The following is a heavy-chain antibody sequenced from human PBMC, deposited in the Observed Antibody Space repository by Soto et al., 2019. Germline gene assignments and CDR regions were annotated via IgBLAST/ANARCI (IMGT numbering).Heavy chain of an antibody. CDR1: GGSISSDSFY. CDR2: IYYSGDT. V-gene: IGHV4-39*01. J-gene: IGHJ6*02. CDR3: ARNQPQRYCSGGTCRPAYGMDV. Sequence: SETLSLTCTVSGGSISSDSFYWAWIRQPPGKGLEWIGIIYYSGDTYYKPSLAGRLTMSVDTSNQFSLTLRSVTAADTALYYCARNQPQRYCSGGTCRPAYGMDVWGQGTTVTV. D-gene: IGHD2-15*01.